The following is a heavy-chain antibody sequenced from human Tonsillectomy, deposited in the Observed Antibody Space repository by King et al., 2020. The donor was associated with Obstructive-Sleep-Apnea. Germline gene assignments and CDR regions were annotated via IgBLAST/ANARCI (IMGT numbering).Heavy chain of an antibody. J-gene: IGHJ1*01. D-gene: IGHD3-10*01. CDR3: AKDNPLGFGAFLTPFQL. CDR2: IRYDGNNK. Sequence: VQLVESGGGVVQPGGSLRLSCAASGFSFNSYGMHWVRQAPGKGLEWVAFIRYDGNNKFYAVSLKGRFTISRDNSKSTLILQMNSLRAEDTAGYYCAKDNPLGFGAFLTPFQLWGQGTLVTVSS. CDR1: GFSFNSYG. V-gene: IGHV3-30*02.